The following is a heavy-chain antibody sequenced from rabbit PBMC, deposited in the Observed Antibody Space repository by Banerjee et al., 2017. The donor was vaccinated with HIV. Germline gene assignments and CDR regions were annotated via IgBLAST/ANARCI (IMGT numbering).Heavy chain of an antibody. CDR2: IYNGDGST. CDR1: GFSFSSNYW. V-gene: IGHV1S45*01. Sequence: QEQLEESGGDLVKPEGSLTLTCTASGFSFSSNYWVCWVRQAPGKGLEWIACIYNGDGSTYYASWAKGRFTISKASSTTVTLQMTSLTAADTATYFCARDPPGSSDYDLWGQGTLVTVS. J-gene: IGHJ4*01. D-gene: IGHD8-1*01. CDR3: ARDPPGSSDYDL.